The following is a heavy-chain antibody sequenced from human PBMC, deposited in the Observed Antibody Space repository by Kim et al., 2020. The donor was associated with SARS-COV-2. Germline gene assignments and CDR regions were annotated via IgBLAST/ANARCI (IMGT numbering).Heavy chain of an antibody. CDR2: ICADGSKK. D-gene: IGHD1-1*01. V-gene: IGHV3-33*08. J-gene: IGHJ5*02. Sequence: GGSLRLSCAGSGFTFTIYGMHWVRQAPGKGLEWVAVICADGSKKYYADSVKGRFDISRDNSMDTLYLQMNSLRVDDTAIYYCAREAYMDGNHDNWFDPCGQGT. CDR3: AREAYMDGNHDNWFDP. CDR1: GFTFTIYG.